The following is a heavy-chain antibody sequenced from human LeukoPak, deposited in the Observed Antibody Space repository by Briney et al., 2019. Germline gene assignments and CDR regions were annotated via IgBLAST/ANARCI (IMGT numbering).Heavy chain of an antibody. J-gene: IGHJ4*02. D-gene: IGHD3-10*01. CDR1: GFNFGSYS. Sequence: PGGSLRLSCVASGFNFGSYSMTWVRQAPGKGLEWVSVISADSATTFYADSVKGRFTISRDNAKNTVFLQMSSLRAEDTALYYCARKSASGNYPLDYWGQGTLVTVSS. V-gene: IGHV3-23*01. CDR3: ARKSASGNYPLDY. CDR2: ISADSATT.